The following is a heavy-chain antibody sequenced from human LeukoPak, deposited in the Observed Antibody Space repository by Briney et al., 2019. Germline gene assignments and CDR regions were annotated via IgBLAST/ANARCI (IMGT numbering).Heavy chain of an antibody. CDR3: ARGAGYSSAGTAFDY. Sequence: GGSLRLSCAASGFTFSSYGMHWVRQAPGKGLEWVAVIWYDGSNKYYADSVKGRFTISRDNSKNTLYLQMNSLRAEDTAVYYCARGAGYSSAGTAFDYWRQGTLVTVSS. CDR1: GFTFSSYG. D-gene: IGHD6-25*01. CDR2: IWYDGSNK. J-gene: IGHJ4*02. V-gene: IGHV3-33*01.